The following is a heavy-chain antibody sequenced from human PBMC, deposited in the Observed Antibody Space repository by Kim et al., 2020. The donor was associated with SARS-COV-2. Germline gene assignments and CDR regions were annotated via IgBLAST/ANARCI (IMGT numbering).Heavy chain of an antibody. CDR2: K. CDR3: ARDKNTGYVGDF. J-gene: IGHJ4*02. D-gene: IGHD5-12*01. V-gene: IGHV3-33*01. Sequence: KYYADSAKARFTIARDNSENTLYLQMNRLRADDTEIYYCARDKNTGYVGDFWGQGPLVTVSS.